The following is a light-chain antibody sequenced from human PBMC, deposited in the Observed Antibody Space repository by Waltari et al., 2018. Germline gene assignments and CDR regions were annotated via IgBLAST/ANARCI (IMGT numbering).Light chain of an antibody. CDR1: QSISSY. V-gene: IGKV1-39*01. J-gene: IGKJ2*02. CDR3: QQSYSTHRT. Sequence: DIQMPKSPSSLSASVGDRVTITCRASQSISSYLNWYQQKPGKAPKLLIYAASSLQSGVPSRFSGSGSGTDFTLTISSLQPEDFATYYCQQSYSTHRTFGQGTKLEIK. CDR2: AAS.